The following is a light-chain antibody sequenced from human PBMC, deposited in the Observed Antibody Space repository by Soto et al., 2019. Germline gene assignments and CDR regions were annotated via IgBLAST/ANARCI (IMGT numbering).Light chain of an antibody. J-gene: IGLJ2*01. V-gene: IGLV2-14*01. CDR3: SSYTSSPPVV. CDR2: DVS. Sequence: QSALTQPASVSGSPGQSITISCTGTSSDVGAYNYVSWYQQHPGKAPKLMIYDVSNRPAGVSNRFSGSKSSNAASLNISGLQAEDEADYYSSSYTSSPPVVFGGGTKLTVL. CDR1: SSDVGAYNY.